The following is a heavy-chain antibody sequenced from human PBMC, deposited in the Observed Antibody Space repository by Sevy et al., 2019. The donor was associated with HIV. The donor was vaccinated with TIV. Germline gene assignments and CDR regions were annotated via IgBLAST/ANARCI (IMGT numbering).Heavy chain of an antibody. J-gene: IGHJ4*02. CDR3: TTERWGFFDTTTCYLLPYFDS. CDR2: IKSETDGGTG. V-gene: IGHV3-15*01. CDR1: GFSFFNAW. Sequence: GGSLRLSCSASGFSFFNAWMSWVRQAPGKGLEWVGRIKSETDGGTGEYAGPVKGRFTISRDDSKDTLYLQMNSLKTDDTAVYYCTTERWGFFDTTTCYLLPYFDSWGQGTRVTVSS. D-gene: IGHD3-9*01.